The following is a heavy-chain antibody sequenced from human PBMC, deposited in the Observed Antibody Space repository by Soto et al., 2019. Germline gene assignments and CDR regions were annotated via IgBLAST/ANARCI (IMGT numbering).Heavy chain of an antibody. J-gene: IGHJ4*02. CDR2: ISGSGGST. V-gene: IGHV3-23*01. Sequence: GGSLRLSCAASGFTFSSYAMSWVRQAPGKGLEWVSAISGSGGSTYYADSVKGRFTISRDNSKNTLYLQMNSLRAEDAAVYYCAKDSHDSSGFRKGNDYWGQGTPVTVSS. CDR3: AKDSHDSSGFRKGNDY. D-gene: IGHD3-22*01. CDR1: GFTFSSYA.